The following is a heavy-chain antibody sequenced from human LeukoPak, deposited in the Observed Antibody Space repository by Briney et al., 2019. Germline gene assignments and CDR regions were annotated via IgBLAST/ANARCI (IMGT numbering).Heavy chain of an antibody. Sequence: SETLSLTCTVSGGSIGSGSYYWSWIRQPAGKGLEWTGRIYTSGSTNYNPSLKSRVTISVDTSKNQFSLKLSSVTAADTAVYYCAAGSYGYWFFDLWGRGTLVTVSS. CDR3: AAGSYGYWFFDL. V-gene: IGHV4-61*02. CDR1: GGSIGSGSYY. CDR2: IYTSGST. J-gene: IGHJ2*01. D-gene: IGHD1-26*01.